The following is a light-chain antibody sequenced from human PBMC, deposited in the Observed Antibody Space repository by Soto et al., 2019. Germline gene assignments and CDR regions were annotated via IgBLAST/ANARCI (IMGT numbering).Light chain of an antibody. CDR3: MQALQTPT. Sequence: DIVLTQSTLSLPVTPGEPASISCRSGQSLLHSNGYNYLDWYLQKPGQSPQLLIYLGSNRASGVPDRFSGSGSGTDFTLKISRVEAEDVGVYYCMQALQTPTFGQGTRLEI. V-gene: IGKV2-28*01. CDR2: LGS. CDR1: QSLLHSNGYNY. J-gene: IGKJ5*01.